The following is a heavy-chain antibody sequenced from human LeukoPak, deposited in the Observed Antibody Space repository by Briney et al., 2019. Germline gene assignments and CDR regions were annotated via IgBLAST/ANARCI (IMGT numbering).Heavy chain of an antibody. CDR3: ARSHGGFLEWLSGYFDY. CDR1: GFTFSSYW. D-gene: IGHD3-3*01. V-gene: IGHV3-7*01. Sequence: GGSLRLSCAASGFTFSSYWMSWVRQAPGKGLEWVANIKQDGSEKYYVDSVKGRFTISRDNAKNSLYLQMNSLRAEDTAVYYCARSHGGFLEWLSGYFDYWGQGTLVTVSS. J-gene: IGHJ4*02. CDR2: IKQDGSEK.